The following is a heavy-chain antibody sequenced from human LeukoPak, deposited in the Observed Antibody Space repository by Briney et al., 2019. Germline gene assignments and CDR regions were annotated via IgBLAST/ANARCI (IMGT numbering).Heavy chain of an antibody. J-gene: IGHJ4*02. CDR3: AELVTLNF. CDR2: VSASGSSR. V-gene: IGHV3-23*01. Sequence: GGSLRPSCAASGFTFANHDMSWVRQAPGKGLEWVSGVSASGSSRFYADSVKGRFTVSRDNSKNTLYLQMNSLRVEDTAVYYCAELVTLNFWGQGTLVTVSS. CDR1: GFTFANHD. D-gene: IGHD2-21*02.